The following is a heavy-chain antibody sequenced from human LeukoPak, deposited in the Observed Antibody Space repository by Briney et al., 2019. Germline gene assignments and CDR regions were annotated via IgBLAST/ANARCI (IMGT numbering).Heavy chain of an antibody. V-gene: IGHV4-34*01. Sequence: SETLSLTCAVYGGSFSGYYWSWIRQPPGKGLDWIGEINHSGSTNYNPSLKSRVTISVDTSKNQFSLKLSSVTAADTAVYYCAGAMGAAGSYYFDYWGQGTLVTVSS. D-gene: IGHD5-18*01. J-gene: IGHJ4*02. CDR2: INHSGST. CDR3: AGAMGAAGSYYFDY. CDR1: GGSFSGYY.